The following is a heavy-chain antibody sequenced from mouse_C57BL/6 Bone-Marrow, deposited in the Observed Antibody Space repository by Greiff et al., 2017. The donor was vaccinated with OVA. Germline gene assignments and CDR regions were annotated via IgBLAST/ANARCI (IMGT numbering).Heavy chain of an antibody. V-gene: IGHV1-87*01. D-gene: IGHD1-1*01. CDR1: YTFSRRVH. CDR2: GQGLEWIG. J-gene: IGHJ2*01. CDR3: SEDSSVYYCAEIYYYGLEYFDY. Sequence: VQLQQSGPELARPWASVKISCQAFYTFSRRVHFAIRDTNYWMQWVKQRPGQGLEWIGAMYLGNGDTSYNQKFKGKATLTADKSSITAYMQLRSVTSEDSSVYYCAEIYYYGLEYFDYWGQGTTLTVSS.